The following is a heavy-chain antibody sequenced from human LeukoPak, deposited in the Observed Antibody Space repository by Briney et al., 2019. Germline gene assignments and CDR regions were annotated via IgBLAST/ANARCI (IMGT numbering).Heavy chain of an antibody. CDR2: IKQDGSEK. Sequence: GGSLRLSCAASGFTFSLYWMNWVRRAPGKGLEWVASIKQDGSEKNYVDSVKGRFTISRDNAKNSLYLQMNNLRVEDTAMYYCAGGTGFIIKDWGQGTPVTVSS. V-gene: IGHV3-7*03. D-gene: IGHD3-9*01. CDR3: AGGTGFIIKD. CDR1: GFTFSLYW. J-gene: IGHJ1*01.